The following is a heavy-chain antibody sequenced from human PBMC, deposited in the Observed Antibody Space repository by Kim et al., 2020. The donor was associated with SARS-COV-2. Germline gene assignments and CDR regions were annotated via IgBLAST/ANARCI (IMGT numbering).Heavy chain of an antibody. CDR1: GGSISSYY. CDR2: IYYSGST. CDR3: ARAGSIVAAGPFDY. Sequence: SETLSLTCTVSGGSISSYYWSWIRQPPGKGLEWIGYIYYSGSTNYNPSLKSRVTISVDTSKNQFSLKLSSVTAADTAVYYCARAGSIVAAGPFDYWGQGTLVTVSS. D-gene: IGHD6-13*01. J-gene: IGHJ4*02. V-gene: IGHV4-59*01.